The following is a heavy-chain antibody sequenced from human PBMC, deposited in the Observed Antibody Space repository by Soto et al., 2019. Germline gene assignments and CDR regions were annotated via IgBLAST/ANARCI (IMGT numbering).Heavy chain of an antibody. J-gene: IGHJ4*02. CDR1: GFTFSSYA. CDR2: ISGSGGST. CDR3: AKIEDYDFWSGYYITSGNDY. Sequence: EVQLLESGGGLVQPGGSLRLSCAASGFTFSSYAMSWVRQAPGKGLEWVSAISGSGGSTYYADSVKGRFTISRDNSKNTLYLQMNSLRAEDTAVYYRAKIEDYDFWSGYYITSGNDYWGQGTLVTVSS. V-gene: IGHV3-23*01. D-gene: IGHD3-3*01.